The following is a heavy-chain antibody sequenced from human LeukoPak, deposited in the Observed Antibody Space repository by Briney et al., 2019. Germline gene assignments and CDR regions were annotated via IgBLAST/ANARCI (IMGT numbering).Heavy chain of an antibody. D-gene: IGHD5-18*01. CDR3: ARAGYSYGYGVYFDY. Sequence: GASVKVSCKASGYTFTGYYMHWVRQAPGQGLEWMGWINPNSGGTNYAQKFQGRVTMTRDTSISTAYMELSRLRSDDTAVYYCARAGYSYGYGVYFDYWGQGTLVTVSS. CDR1: GYTFTGYY. J-gene: IGHJ4*02. V-gene: IGHV1-2*02. CDR2: INPNSGGT.